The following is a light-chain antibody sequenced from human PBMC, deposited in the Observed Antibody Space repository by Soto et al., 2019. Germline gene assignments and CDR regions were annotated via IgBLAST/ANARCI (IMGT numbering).Light chain of an antibody. CDR1: HSISSS. J-gene: IGKJ1*01. CDR3: QQYDSYWT. V-gene: IGKV1-5*03. CDR2: EAS. Sequence: DIQMTQSPSTLSASVGDRVTITCRASHSISSSLAWYQQKPGKAPKVLIYEASNLQRGVPTRFSGGGFGTDFTLTISSVQPEDFATYYCQQYDSYWTFGQGTKVEIK.